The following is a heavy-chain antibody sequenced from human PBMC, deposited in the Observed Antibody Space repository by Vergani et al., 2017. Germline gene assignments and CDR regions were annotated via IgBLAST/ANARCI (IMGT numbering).Heavy chain of an antibody. V-gene: IGHV1-46*01. CDR3: ARDSRYCSSTSCYVGRDWFDP. J-gene: IGHJ5*02. Sequence: QVQLVQSGAEVKKPGASVKVSCKASGYTFTGYYMHWVRQAPGQGLEWMGIINPSGGSTSYAQKFQGRVTMTRDTSTSPVYMELSSLRSEDTAVYYCARDSRYCSSTSCYVGRDWFDPWGQGTLVTVSS. CDR2: INPSGGST. D-gene: IGHD2-2*01. CDR1: GYTFTGYY.